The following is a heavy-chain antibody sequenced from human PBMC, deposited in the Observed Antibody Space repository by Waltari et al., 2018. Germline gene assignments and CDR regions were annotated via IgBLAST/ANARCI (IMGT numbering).Heavy chain of an antibody. CDR2: INLGGEWT. CDR3: VRGWSWSSVHFES. Sequence: EVLLEESGGGLAQPGQALRLSCMVSGFSISSNDMVWSRQAPGKGLEWIGFINLGGEWTMYADSVRGRFTISRDNAQNSLFLQMNNLRIEDTALYYCVRGWSWSSVHFESWGQGIMVTVSS. D-gene: IGHD3-10*01. J-gene: IGHJ5*01. V-gene: IGHV3-48*03. CDR1: GFSISSND.